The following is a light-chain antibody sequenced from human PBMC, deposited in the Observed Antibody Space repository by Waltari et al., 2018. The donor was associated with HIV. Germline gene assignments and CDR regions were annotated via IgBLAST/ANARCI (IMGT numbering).Light chain of an antibody. J-gene: IGLJ3*02. CDR3: QVWDRPSDQWV. CDR2: DNV. CDR1: NIGTKG. V-gene: IGLV3-21*01. Sequence: YVLTQPPSVSVAPGEMARLTCGGKNIGTKGVHWYQLKSGQAPLLVIFDNVDRPSRITWRFSGSISGFTATLAISRVEPGDEAVYYCQVWDRPSDQWVFGGGTTLIV.